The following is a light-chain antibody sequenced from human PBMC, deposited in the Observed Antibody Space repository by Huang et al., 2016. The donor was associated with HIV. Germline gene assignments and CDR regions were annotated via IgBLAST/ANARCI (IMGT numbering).Light chain of an antibody. V-gene: IGKV3-15*01. J-gene: IGKJ1*01. Sequence: EIVMTQSPATLSVSPGERATLSCRASQSVSSNLAWSQQKPGQAPRLLIYGASTRATGIPARVSGSGSGTEFTLTISSLQSEDFAVYYCQQYNNWPRTCGQGTKVEI. CDR3: QQYNNWPRT. CDR1: QSVSSN. CDR2: GAS.